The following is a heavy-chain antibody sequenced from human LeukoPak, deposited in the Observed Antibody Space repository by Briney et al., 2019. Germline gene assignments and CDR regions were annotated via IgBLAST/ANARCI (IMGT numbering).Heavy chain of an antibody. D-gene: IGHD3-16*01. J-gene: IGHJ4*02. CDR3: ARLTPPFDY. V-gene: IGHV3-30*02. CDR2: IRSDGSSK. CDR1: GWTFSSFV. Sequence: GGALRLSCASSGWTFSSFVLHAVGQAPGKGLEWVALIRSDGSSKNYADSVKGRFTISRETSKNTLYLHINNLRAEDTAVYYCARLTPPFDYWGKGTLVTVS.